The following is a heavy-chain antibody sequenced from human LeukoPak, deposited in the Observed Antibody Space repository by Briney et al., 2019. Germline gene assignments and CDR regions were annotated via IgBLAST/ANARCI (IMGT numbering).Heavy chain of an antibody. J-gene: IGHJ5*02. CDR1: GFSFSSYA. CDR2: ISSSGSTI. D-gene: IGHD6-19*01. V-gene: IGHV3-48*04. CDR3: ARVAGSSGWYPRNYRNWFDP. Sequence: GGSLRLSCAASGFSFSSYAMSWVRQAPGKGLEWVSYISSSGSTIYYADSVKGRFTISRDNAKNSLYLQMNSLRAEDTAVYYCARVAGSSGWYPRNYRNWFDPWGQGTLVTVSS.